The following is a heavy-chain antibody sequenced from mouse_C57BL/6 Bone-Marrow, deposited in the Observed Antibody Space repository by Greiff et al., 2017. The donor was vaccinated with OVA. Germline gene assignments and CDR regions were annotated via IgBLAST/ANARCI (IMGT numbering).Heavy chain of an antibody. V-gene: IGHV1-64*01. CDR2: IHPNSGST. Sequence: QVHVKQSGAELVKPGASVKLSCKASGYTFTSYWMHWVKQRPGQGLEWIGMIHPNSGSTNYNEKFKSKATLTVDKSSSTAYMQLSSLTSEDSAVYYCASLNWDRNFDYWGQGTTLTVSS. CDR1: GYTFTSYW. CDR3: ASLNWDRNFDY. J-gene: IGHJ2*01. D-gene: IGHD4-1*02.